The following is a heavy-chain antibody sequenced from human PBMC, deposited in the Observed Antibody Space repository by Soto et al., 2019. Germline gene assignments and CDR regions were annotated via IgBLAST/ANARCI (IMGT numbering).Heavy chain of an antibody. Sequence: SETLSLTCTVSGGSISSYYWSWIRQPPGKGLEWIGYIYYSGSTNYNPSLKSRVTISVDTSKNQFSLKLSSVTAADTAVYYCARGISGYSYGSTFDYWGQGTLVTVSS. CDR2: IYYSGST. CDR3: ARGISGYSYGSTFDY. CDR1: GGSISSYY. V-gene: IGHV4-59*01. J-gene: IGHJ4*02. D-gene: IGHD5-18*01.